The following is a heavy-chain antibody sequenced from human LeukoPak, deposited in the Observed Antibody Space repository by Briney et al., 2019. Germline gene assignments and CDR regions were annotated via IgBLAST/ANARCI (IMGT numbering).Heavy chain of an antibody. V-gene: IGHV3-21*01. CDR1: GFTFSSYS. Sequence: GGSLRLSCAASGFTFSSYSMNWVRQAPGKGLEWVSSISSSSRSYIYYADSVKGRFTISRDNAKNSLYLQMNSLRAEDTAVYYCARALIGYYFDYWGQGTLVTVSS. J-gene: IGHJ4*02. D-gene: IGHD2-8*01. CDR2: ISSSSRSYI. CDR3: ARALIGYYFDY.